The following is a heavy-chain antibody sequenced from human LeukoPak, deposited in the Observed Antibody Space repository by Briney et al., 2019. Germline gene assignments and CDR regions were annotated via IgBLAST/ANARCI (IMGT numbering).Heavy chain of an antibody. CDR2: ISYDGSNK. V-gene: IGHV3-30*18. J-gene: IGHJ4*02. CDR1: GFTFSSYG. Sequence: GGSLRLSCAASGFTFSSYGMHWVRQAPGKGLEWVAVISYDGSNKYYADSVKGRFTISRDNSKNTLYLQMNSLRAEDTAVYYCAKDQYLVGATNFDYWSQGTLVTVSS. CDR3: AKDQYLVGATNFDY. D-gene: IGHD1-26*01.